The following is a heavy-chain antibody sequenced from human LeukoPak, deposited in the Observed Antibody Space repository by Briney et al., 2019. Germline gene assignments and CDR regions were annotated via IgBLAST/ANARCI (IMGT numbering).Heavy chain of an antibody. D-gene: IGHD1-26*01. CDR1: GFTFSSYA. V-gene: IGHV3-23*01. CDR2: ISGSGGST. CDR3: AKDAGEWEPAD. J-gene: IGHJ4*02. Sequence: GSLRLSCAASGFTFSSYAMSWVRQAPGKGLEWVSAISGSGGSTYYADSVKGRFTISRDNSKNSLYLQMNSLRTEDTALYYCAKDAGEWEPADWGQGTLVTVSS.